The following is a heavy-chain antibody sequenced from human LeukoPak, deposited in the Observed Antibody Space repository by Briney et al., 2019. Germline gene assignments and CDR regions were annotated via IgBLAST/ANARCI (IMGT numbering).Heavy chain of an antibody. CDR2: ISDNGDDT. CDR3: AKGYYGNYVAVDY. J-gene: IGHJ4*02. V-gene: IGHV3-23*01. D-gene: IGHD4-11*01. CDR1: GFTFSSYA. Sequence: PGGSLRLSCAASGFTFSSYAMSWVRQAPGKGLDWVSSISDNGDDTYYADSVKGRFTISRDKSTNTLYLQMNSLRADDTAVYYCAKGYYGNYVAVDYWGQGTLVTVSS.